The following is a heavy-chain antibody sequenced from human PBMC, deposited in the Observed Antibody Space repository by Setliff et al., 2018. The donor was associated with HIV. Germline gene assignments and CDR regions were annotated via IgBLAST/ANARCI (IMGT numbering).Heavy chain of an antibody. CDR3: AKLPGIALVFPFDY. CDR1: EFTFSSYA. CDR2: ISGSGATT. J-gene: IGHJ4*02. D-gene: IGHD6-13*01. Sequence: GGSLRLSCVASEFTFSSYAMNWVRQAPGKGLEWVSTISGSGATTNYADSVKGRFTISRDNSKNTVFLQMNSLRVGDTAIYYCAKLPGIALVFPFDYWGQGALVTVSS. V-gene: IGHV3-23*01.